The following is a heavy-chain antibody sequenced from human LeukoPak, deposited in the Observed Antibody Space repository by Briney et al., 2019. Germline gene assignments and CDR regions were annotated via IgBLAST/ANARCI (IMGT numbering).Heavy chain of an antibody. CDR3: SRGCTTTACPSHD. Sequence: PGGSLRLSCAASGFXFSSSWIHWVRQSPGKGQVWVSRLNLDGFTAYADAVNGRFTISRHNAKNTLYLQMNSLRAEDTALYYCSRGCTTTACPSHDWGQGTLVTVSS. D-gene: IGHD2/OR15-2a*01. J-gene: IGHJ4*02. CDR2: LNLDGFT. V-gene: IGHV3-74*01. CDR1: GFXFSSSW.